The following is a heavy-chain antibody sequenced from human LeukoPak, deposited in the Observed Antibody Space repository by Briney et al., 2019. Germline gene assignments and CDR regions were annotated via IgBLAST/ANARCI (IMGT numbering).Heavy chain of an antibody. CDR1: GGSISSGDYY. CDR2: IYYSGST. Sequence: SQTLSLTCTVSGGSISSGDYYWSWIRQPPGKGLEWIGYIYYSGSTYYNPSFKSRVTISVDTSKNQFSLKPSSVTAADTAVYYCARRRIAAAALGTMDVWGKGTTVTVSS. D-gene: IGHD6-13*01. CDR3: ARRRIAAAALGTMDV. J-gene: IGHJ6*03. V-gene: IGHV4-30-4*08.